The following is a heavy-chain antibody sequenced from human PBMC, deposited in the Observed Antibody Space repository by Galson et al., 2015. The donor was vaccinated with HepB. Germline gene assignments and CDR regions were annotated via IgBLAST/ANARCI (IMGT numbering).Heavy chain of an antibody. Sequence: SLRLSCAASGFTFSSYSMNWVRQAPGKGLEWVSSISSSSSYIYYADSVKGRFTISRDNAKNSLYLQMNSLRAEDTAVYYCARGGDYYDFWSGYYPYYYYGMDVWGQGTTVTVSS. CDR3: ARGGDYYDFWSGYYPYYYYGMDV. V-gene: IGHV3-21*01. J-gene: IGHJ6*02. CDR1: GFTFSSYS. CDR2: ISSSSSYI. D-gene: IGHD3-3*01.